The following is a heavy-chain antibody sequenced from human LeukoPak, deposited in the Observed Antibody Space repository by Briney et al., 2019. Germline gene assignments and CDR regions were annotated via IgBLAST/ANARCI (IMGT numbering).Heavy chain of an antibody. V-gene: IGHV3-23*01. Sequence: GGSLRLSCVASGFTFSIYCMGWFRQAPGKGLEWVSGIRGSGSQTFYADSVKGRFTISRDNTKNTLYLEMNTLRAEDTAVYYCAKTFPYKEYCTDGTCPYLFDHWGQGTLVTVSS. CDR3: AKTFPYKEYCTDGTCPYLFDH. CDR1: GFTFSIYC. CDR2: IRGSGSQT. J-gene: IGHJ4*02. D-gene: IGHD2-8*02.